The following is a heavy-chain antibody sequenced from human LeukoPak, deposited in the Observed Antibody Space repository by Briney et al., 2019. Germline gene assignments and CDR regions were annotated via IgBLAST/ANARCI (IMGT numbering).Heavy chain of an antibody. V-gene: IGHV3-23*01. CDR2: VSGSGGNT. J-gene: IGHJ4*02. CDR1: GFTFTYSA. D-gene: IGHD6-19*01. Sequence: GGSLRLSCAASGFTFTYSAMTWVRRAPGKGLEWVSTVSGSGGNTYYADSVKGRFTISRDNSENTVSLQMNSLRAQDTAVYYCAKSLAVPGSPDQWGQGTLVTVSS. CDR3: AKSLAVPGSPDQ.